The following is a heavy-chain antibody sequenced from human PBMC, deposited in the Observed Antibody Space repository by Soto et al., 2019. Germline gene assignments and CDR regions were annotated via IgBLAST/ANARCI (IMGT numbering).Heavy chain of an antibody. CDR3: ANGGRQWLVTSDFNY. Sequence: VQLVESGGGVVQPGRSLRLSCAASGFTFSDYAMHCVRQAPGKGLECVAVVSHDGRNTHYADSVKGRFTISRDSSKNTVSLEMTSLSAEDTAVYYCANGGRQWLVTSDFNYWGQGALVTVSS. D-gene: IGHD6-19*01. J-gene: IGHJ4*02. V-gene: IGHV3-30*18. CDR1: GFTFSDYA. CDR2: VSHDGRNT.